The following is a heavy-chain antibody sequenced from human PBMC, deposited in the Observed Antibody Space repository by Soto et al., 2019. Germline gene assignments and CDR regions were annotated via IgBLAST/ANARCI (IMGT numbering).Heavy chain of an antibody. V-gene: IGHV5-10-1*01. J-gene: IGHJ4*02. CDR3: ARLGYYGSGSYPKSDY. CDR1: GYSFTSLW. D-gene: IGHD3-10*01. CDR2: IDPSDSYT. Sequence: GESLKISSKGSGYSFTSLWISWVRQMPGKGLEWMGRIDPSDSYTNYSPSFQGHVTISADKSISTAYLQWSSLKASDTAMYYCARLGYYGSGSYPKSDYWGQGTLVTVSS.